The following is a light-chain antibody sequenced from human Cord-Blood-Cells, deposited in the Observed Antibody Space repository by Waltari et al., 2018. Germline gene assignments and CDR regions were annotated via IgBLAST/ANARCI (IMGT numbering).Light chain of an antibody. Sequence: QSVLTQPPSVSGAPGQRVTISCTGSSSNIGAGYDVHWYQQLPGTAPKLLIYGNSNLPSGVPDRFSGSKSGTSASLAITGLQAEDEADYYCQSYDSSLSGFLVFGGGTKLTVL. CDR3: QSYDSSLSGFLV. J-gene: IGLJ2*01. CDR2: GNS. CDR1: SSNIGAGYD. V-gene: IGLV1-40*01.